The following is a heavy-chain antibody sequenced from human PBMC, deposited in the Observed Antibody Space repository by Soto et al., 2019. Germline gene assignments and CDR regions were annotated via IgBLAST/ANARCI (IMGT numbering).Heavy chain of an antibody. CDR1: GGSISSYY. D-gene: IGHD5-18*01. CDR2: IYYSGST. CDR3: ARHRSTDTAMVNFDY. V-gene: IGHV4-59*08. Sequence: SETLSLTCTVSGGSISSYYWSWIRQPPGKGLEWIGYIYYSGSTNYNPSLKSRVTISVDTSKNQFSLKLSSVTAADTAVYYCARHRSTDTAMVNFDYWGQGTLVTVSS. J-gene: IGHJ4*02.